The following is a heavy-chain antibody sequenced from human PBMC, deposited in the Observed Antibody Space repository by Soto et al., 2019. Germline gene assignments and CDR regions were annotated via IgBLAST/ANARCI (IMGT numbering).Heavy chain of an antibody. J-gene: IGHJ3*02. V-gene: IGHV4-59*01. D-gene: IGHD3-9*01. CDR2: MYNTGST. CDR1: GGSISGYY. Sequence: SETLSLTCTVSGGSISGYYWSWIRQPPGKGLEWIGYMYNTGSTVYNPSFKSRVTISVDTSKNQFSLKLNSVTAADTAVYYCARTYYDILTGYSDAFDIWGRGTMVTVSS. CDR3: ARTYYDILTGYSDAFDI.